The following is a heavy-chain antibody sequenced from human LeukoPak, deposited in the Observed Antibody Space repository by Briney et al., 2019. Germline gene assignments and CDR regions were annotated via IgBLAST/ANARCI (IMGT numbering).Heavy chain of an antibody. J-gene: IGHJ6*02. CDR2: IIPILGIA. CDR3: ARDDRYYDSSGYYPFGMDV. V-gene: IGHV1-69*04. CDR1: GGTFSSYA. Sequence: GASVKVSCKASGGTFSSYAISWVRQAPGQGLEWMGRIIPILGIANYAQKFQGRVTITADKSTSTAYMELSSLRSEDTAVYYCARDDRYYDSSGYYPFGMDVWGQGTTVTVSS. D-gene: IGHD3-22*01.